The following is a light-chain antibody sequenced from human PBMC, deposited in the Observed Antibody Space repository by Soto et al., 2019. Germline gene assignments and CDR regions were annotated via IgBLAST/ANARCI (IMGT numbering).Light chain of an antibody. V-gene: IGKV3-15*01. CDR3: QQYTNWPIT. J-gene: IGKJ5*01. CDR1: QRVGSN. Sequence: ELVLTQSPVTLSVSPGERVTLSCRASQRVGSNYLAWYQQKPGQAPRLLIYGISARATGTPDRFSGSGSGTDFTLTISSLQSEDFAVYYCQQYTNWPITFGQGTRREIK. CDR2: GIS.